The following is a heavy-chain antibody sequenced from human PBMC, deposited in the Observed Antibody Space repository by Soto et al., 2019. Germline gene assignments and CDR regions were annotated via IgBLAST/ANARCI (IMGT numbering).Heavy chain of an antibody. J-gene: IGHJ4*02. V-gene: IGHV3-33*05. CDR3: ARWGTTGGLDV. CDR1: GFTFRSYV. Sequence: QVQLVESGGGVVQPGTSLRLSCVGSGFTFRSYVIHWVRQAPGKGLEWVALTSYDGSNNFYVDSVKGRFTISRNNSRNTVELKMDSLTFEDTAHYYCARWGTTGGLDVWGQGTLVSVSS. CDR2: TSYDGSNN. D-gene: IGHD3-16*01.